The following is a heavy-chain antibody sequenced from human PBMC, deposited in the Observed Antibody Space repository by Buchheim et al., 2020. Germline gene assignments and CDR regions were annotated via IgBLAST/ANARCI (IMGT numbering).Heavy chain of an antibody. CDR2: IWYDGSNK. D-gene: IGHD3-22*01. CDR3: ARDGDYDSSGYIRNYYYYGMDV. V-gene: IGHV3-33*01. CDR1: GFTFSSYG. J-gene: IGHJ6*02. Sequence: QVQLVESGGGVVQPGRSLRLSCAASGFTFSSYGMHWVRQAPGKGLEWVAVIWYDGSNKYYADSVKGRFTISRDNSKNTLYLQMNSLRAEDTAVYYCARDGDYDSSGYIRNYYYYGMDVWGQGTT.